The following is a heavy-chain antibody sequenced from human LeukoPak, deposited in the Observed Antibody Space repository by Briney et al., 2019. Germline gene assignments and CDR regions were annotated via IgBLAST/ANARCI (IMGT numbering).Heavy chain of an antibody. CDR1: GFTLSKYA. V-gene: IGHV3-23*01. CDR2: IDGSGGRP. Sequence: GGSLRRSCAASGFTLSKYAMNWVRQAPGKGLEWVSGIDGSGGRPPSADSVKGRFTISRDISKNTLYLQMDSLRAEDTAAYYCARGKDHDFWNPFDHWGQGTLVTVSS. J-gene: IGHJ4*02. D-gene: IGHD3-3*01. CDR3: ARGKDHDFWNPFDH.